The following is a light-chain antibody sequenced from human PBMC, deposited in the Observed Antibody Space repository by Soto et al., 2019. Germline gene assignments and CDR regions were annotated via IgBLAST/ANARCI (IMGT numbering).Light chain of an antibody. J-gene: IGKJ1*01. CDR3: MQATQYYWT. V-gene: IGKV2-24*01. CDR1: QSLVHNDGNTY. CDR2: KVS. Sequence: DIVMTQTPLASPVTLGQAPSISCRCSQSLVHNDGNTYLSWFQQSPGQPPRLLIYKVSDRFSGVPDRFSGSGAGTDFTLTISRVEAEDVGVYYCMQATQYYWTLSQGTKVDIK.